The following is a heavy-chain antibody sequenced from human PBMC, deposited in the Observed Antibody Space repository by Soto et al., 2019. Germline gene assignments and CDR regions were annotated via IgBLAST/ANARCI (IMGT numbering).Heavy chain of an antibody. Sequence: TSETLSLTCTVSGGSISGYYGSWIRQPPGKGLEWIGQIYYSGSTRYNPSLNSRVTISVGTSKNQLSLKLSSVTAADTAVYYCARRYSSAFDIWGQGTMVTVSS. CDR2: IYYSGST. CDR1: GGSISGYY. V-gene: IGHV4-59*08. J-gene: IGHJ3*02. CDR3: ARRYSSAFDI. D-gene: IGHD6-13*01.